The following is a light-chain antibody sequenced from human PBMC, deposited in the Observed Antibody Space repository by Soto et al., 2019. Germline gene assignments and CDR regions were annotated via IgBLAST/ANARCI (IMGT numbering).Light chain of an antibody. CDR3: RQLSRYPRA. V-gene: IGKV3D-20*02. CDR1: QTVRNNY. Sequence: FSRGAKHTLSYRASQTVRNNYLAWYQQKPGQAPRLLIYDASSRATGIPDRYNGGGSGTHFTLTSSSVEPEDLAVHSFRQLSRYPRAFAGGTQVDIK. CDR2: DAS. J-gene: IGKJ4*01.